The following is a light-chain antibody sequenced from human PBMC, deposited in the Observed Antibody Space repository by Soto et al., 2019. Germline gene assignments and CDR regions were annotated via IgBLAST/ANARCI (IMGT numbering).Light chain of an antibody. Sequence: EIVLTQSPGTLSLSPGERATLSCRASQSVSSSYLAGYQQKPGQAPRLLIYGASSRATGIQDRCSGSGSGTDFTLTISRLEPEDFAVYYCQQYGRSPLTFGGGTKVEIK. CDR1: QSVSSSY. CDR3: QQYGRSPLT. CDR2: GAS. J-gene: IGKJ4*01. V-gene: IGKV3-20*01.